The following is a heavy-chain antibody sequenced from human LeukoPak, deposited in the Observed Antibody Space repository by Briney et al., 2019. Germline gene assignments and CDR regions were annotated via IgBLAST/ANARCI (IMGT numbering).Heavy chain of an antibody. D-gene: IGHD2-8*01. V-gene: IGHV4-59*01. J-gene: IGHJ4*02. CDR1: GGSISRYY. Sequence: SETLSLTCTVSGGSISRYYWSWIRQPPGKGLEWIGYIYYSGSTNYNPSLKSRVTISEDTSKNQFSLKLSSVTAADTAVYYCATGMSGRIDYWGQGTLVTVSS. CDR2: IYYSGST. CDR3: ATGMSGRIDY.